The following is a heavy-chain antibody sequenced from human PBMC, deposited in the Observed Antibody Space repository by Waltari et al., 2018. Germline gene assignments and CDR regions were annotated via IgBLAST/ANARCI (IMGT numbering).Heavy chain of an antibody. Sequence: EVQLLESGGGLVQPGGSLRLSCSASGFTFSSYAMDWVGQAPGKGLEWVSVIYSGGSTYYADSVKGRFTISRDNSKNTLYLQMNSLRAEDTAVYYCAKDTAAAAAADVWGKGTTVTVSS. D-gene: IGHD6-13*01. CDR3: AKDTAAAAAADV. J-gene: IGHJ6*04. CDR2: IYSGGST. CDR1: GFTFSSYA. V-gene: IGHV3-23*03.